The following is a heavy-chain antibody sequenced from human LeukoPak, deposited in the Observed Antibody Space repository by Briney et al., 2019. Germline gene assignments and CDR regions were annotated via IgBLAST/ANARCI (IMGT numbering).Heavy chain of an antibody. J-gene: IGHJ3*02. V-gene: IGHV4-59*06. CDR2: IYYSGST. CDR3: ARPIRLSGDAFDI. CDR1: GGSISSYY. Sequence: SETLSLTCTVSGGSISSYYWSWIRQHPGKGLEWIGYIYYSGSTYYNPSLKSRVTISVDTSKNQFSLKLSSVTAADTAVYYCARPIRLSGDAFDIWGQGTMVTVSS. D-gene: IGHD3-16*01.